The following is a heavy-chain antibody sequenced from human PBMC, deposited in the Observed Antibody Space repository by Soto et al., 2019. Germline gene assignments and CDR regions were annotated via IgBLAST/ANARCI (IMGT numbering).Heavy chain of an antibody. V-gene: IGHV1-2*02. D-gene: IGHD1-26*01. Sequence: ASVKVSCKASGYTFTGYYMHWVRQAPGQGLEWMGWINPNSGGTNYAHKFQGRVTMTRDTSISTAYTELSRLRSDDLAMYYCVRSYRESYSGMDVWGQGTTVTAP. CDR2: INPNSGGT. CDR1: GYTFTGYY. CDR3: VRSYRESYSGMDV. J-gene: IGHJ6*02.